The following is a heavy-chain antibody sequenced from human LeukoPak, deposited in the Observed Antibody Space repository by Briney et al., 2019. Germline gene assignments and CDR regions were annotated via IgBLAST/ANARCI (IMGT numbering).Heavy chain of an antibody. D-gene: IGHD3-16*02. V-gene: IGHV3-49*04. J-gene: IGHJ4*02. CDR3: TSRYGMPGY. CDR1: GFTFGDYA. CDR2: IRSKAYGGTT. Sequence: PGGSLRLSCTASGFTFGDYAMSWVRQAPGKGLEWVGFIRSKAYGGTTEHAASVKGRFTISRDDSKSIAYLQMNSLKTEDTAVYYCTSRYGMPGYWGQGTLVTVSS.